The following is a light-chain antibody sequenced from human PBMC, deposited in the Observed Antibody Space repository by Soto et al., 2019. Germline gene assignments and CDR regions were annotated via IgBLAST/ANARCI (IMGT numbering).Light chain of an antibody. V-gene: IGKV3-11*01. Sequence: IVLTQSPATLSLSPGESATLSCRASQTVNYLAWYQQKPGQAPRLLIYDASIRATGIPARFSGSGSGTDFTLAISSREPEDFAVYYCQQRGTWPPLTFGGGTKVEIK. J-gene: IGKJ4*01. CDR3: QQRGTWPPLT. CDR2: DAS. CDR1: QTVNY.